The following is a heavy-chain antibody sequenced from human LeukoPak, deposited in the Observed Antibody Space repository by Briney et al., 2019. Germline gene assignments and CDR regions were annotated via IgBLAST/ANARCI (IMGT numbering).Heavy chain of an antibody. V-gene: IGHV4-59*01. CDR1: GGSISSYY. D-gene: IGHD4-17*01. CDR3: AREVYGDFDY. J-gene: IGHJ4*02. Sequence: PSETLSLTCTVSGGSISSYYWSWIRQPPGKGLEWIGYIYYSGSTNYNPSLKSRVTISVDTSKNQFSLQLSSVTAADTAVYYCAREVYGDFDYWGQGTLVTVSS. CDR2: IYYSGST.